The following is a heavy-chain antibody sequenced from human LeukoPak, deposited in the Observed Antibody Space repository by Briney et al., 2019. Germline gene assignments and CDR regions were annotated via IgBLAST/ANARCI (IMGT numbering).Heavy chain of an antibody. Sequence: SETLSLTCVVYGGSFSGYYWTWIRQPPGKGLEWIGEIDHSGTTNYNPSLKSRVTMSVDTSKNQFSLMVSSVTAADTAVYYCATGRNGVVPTPILGVGPWYNYHYMDVWGKGTTLTVSS. CDR3: ATGRNGVVPTPILGVGPWYNYHYMDV. D-gene: IGHD2-2*02. J-gene: IGHJ6*03. V-gene: IGHV4-34*01. CDR2: IDHSGTT. CDR1: GGSFSGYY.